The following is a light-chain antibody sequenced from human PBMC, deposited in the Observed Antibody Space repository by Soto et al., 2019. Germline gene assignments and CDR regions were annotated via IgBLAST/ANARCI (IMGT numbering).Light chain of an antibody. Sequence: DIQMTQSPSSLSASLGDRVTITCQASQDISNYLNWYQQKPGKAPKVLIYDASYLEAGVPSRFSGSGPGTDFTFTISSLQPEDVATYYCQQIGSYPFTFGPGTKVDI. J-gene: IGKJ3*01. CDR2: DAS. V-gene: IGKV1-33*01. CDR3: QQIGSYPFT. CDR1: QDISNY.